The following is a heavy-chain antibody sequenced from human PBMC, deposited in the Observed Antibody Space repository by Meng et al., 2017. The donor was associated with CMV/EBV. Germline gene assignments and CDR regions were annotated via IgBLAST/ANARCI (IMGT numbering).Heavy chain of an antibody. CDR1: GFTFSSYD. Sequence: GESLKISCAACGFTFSSYDMHWVRQATGKGLEWVSAIGTAGDTYYPGSVKGQFTISRDNSKNTLYLQMNSLRAEDTAVYYCARDSGSYAWGQGTLVTVSS. J-gene: IGHJ4*02. D-gene: IGHD1-26*01. CDR2: IGTAGDT. V-gene: IGHV3-13*03. CDR3: ARDSGSYA.